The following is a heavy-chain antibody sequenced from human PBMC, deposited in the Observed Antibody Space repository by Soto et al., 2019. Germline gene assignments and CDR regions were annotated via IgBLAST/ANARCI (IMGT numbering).Heavy chain of an antibody. CDR1: GFTFSTFA. CDR3: AKDQGTYFDSGEAFDV. CDR2: ISYDGSEK. J-gene: IGHJ3*01. V-gene: IGHV3-30*18. Sequence: PGGSLRLSCPASGFTFSTFAMDWVRQAPGKGLEWVAVISYDGSEKHNADSVKGRFTISRDNSKNTLYLQMNSLTAEDTAVYYCAKDQGTYFDSGEAFDVWGQGTMVTVSS. D-gene: IGHD3-22*01.